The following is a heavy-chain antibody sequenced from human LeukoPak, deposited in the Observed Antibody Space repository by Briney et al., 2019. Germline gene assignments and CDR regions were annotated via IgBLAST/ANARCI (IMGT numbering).Heavy chain of an antibody. D-gene: IGHD3/OR15-3a*01. CDR3: AKVGTDLNYMDV. CDR1: GFTLSNYG. CDR2: ISYDGSNK. V-gene: IGHV3-30*18. Sequence: QPGGSLRLSCAASGFTLSNYGMHWVRQAPGKGLEWVAVISYDGSNKNYADSVKGRFTISRDNSKNTLYLQMNSLRAEDTAAYYCAKVGTDLNYMDVWGKGTTVTVSS. J-gene: IGHJ6*03.